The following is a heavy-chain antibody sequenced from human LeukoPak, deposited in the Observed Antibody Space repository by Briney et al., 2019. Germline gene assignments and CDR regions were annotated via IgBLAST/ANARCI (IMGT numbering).Heavy chain of an antibody. V-gene: IGHV3-48*02. CDR2: ISGRDNNI. Sequence: GGSLRLSCGGSGFTFSSFSMNWVRQAPGKGLEWISYISGRDNNIHYADSVKGRFTISRDNAKNSLYLQMNSLRDEDTAVYYCARDKDWAFDYWGQGTLVTVSS. D-gene: IGHD3-9*01. J-gene: IGHJ4*02. CDR3: ARDKDWAFDY. CDR1: GFTFSSFS.